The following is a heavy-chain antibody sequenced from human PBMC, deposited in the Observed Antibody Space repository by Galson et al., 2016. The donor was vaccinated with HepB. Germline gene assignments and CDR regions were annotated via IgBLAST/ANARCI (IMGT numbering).Heavy chain of an antibody. CDR2: INPSGGST. J-gene: IGHJ1*01. D-gene: IGHD2-15*01. CDR1: GYTFTSNY. CDR3: VRGGNVVVAAAPKTPFQH. V-gene: IGHV1-46*01. Sequence: SVKVSCKASGYTFTSNYMHWVRQAPGQGLEWMGVINPSGGSTNYAQKLQGRVTMTRDTSTSTVFMELSSLRSEDTAFYSCVRGGNVVVAAAPKTPFQHWGQGTLVTVSS.